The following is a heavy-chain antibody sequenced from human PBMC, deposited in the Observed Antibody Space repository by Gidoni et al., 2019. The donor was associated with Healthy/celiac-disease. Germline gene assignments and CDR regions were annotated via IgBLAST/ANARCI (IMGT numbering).Heavy chain of an antibody. CDR2: IYNSGGT. Sequence: QVQLQESGPGLVKPSETLSLTCTVSGGSISIYYWSWIRQPPGKGLEWIGYIYNSGGTNYNPSLKSRVTISVDTSKNQFSLKLRSVTAADTAVYYCARDQGGGSGLRAFDLWGRGTLVTVSS. V-gene: IGHV4-59*01. D-gene: IGHD6-19*01. CDR1: GGSISIYY. J-gene: IGHJ2*01. CDR3: ARDQGGGSGLRAFDL.